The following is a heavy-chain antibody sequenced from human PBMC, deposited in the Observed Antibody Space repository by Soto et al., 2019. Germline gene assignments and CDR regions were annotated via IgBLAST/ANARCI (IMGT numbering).Heavy chain of an antibody. CDR2: FDPDDGET. CDR3: ATETRDIVATARRDPPYYSYGMDV. CDR1: GYTLTELS. Sequence: QVQLVQSGAEVKKPGASVKVSCKVSGYTLTELSMHWVRQAPGREREWMGGFDPDDGETIYAQKFKGRLTTTEDKSTETAYRELRSLRPEDTAVYYCATETRDIVATARRDPPYYSYGMDVWGQGTTVTVSS. V-gene: IGHV1-24*01. J-gene: IGHJ6*01. D-gene: IGHD5-12*01.